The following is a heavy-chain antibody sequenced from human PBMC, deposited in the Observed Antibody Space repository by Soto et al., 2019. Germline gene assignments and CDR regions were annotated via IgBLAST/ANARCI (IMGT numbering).Heavy chain of an antibody. CDR2: MNPNSGNT. J-gene: IGHJ5*02. Sequence: QVQLVQSGAEVKKPGASVKVSCKASGYTFTSCDINWVRQATGQGLEWMGWMNPNSGNTGYAQKFQGRVTMTRNTSISTAYMELSSVRSEDTAVYYCARQIRITIFGVVFSSGWFDPWGQGTLVTVSS. V-gene: IGHV1-8*01. CDR1: GYTFTSCD. D-gene: IGHD3-3*01. CDR3: ARQIRITIFGVVFSSGWFDP.